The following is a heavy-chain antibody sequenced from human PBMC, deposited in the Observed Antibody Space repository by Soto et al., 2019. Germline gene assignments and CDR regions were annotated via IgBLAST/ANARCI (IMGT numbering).Heavy chain of an antibody. CDR1: GFTFTSYA. CDR2: MSYDGSRT. D-gene: IGHD4-17*01. V-gene: IGHV3-30-3*01. CDR3: ARDRPYGDPNWFDP. Sequence: QVQLVESGGGVVQPGGSLRLSCAASGFTFTSYAVHWVRQAPGKGLEWVAVMSYDGSRTDYADAVKGRFTVSRDTSKSTLNLQMNNLRPNDSAIYYCARDRPYGDPNWFDPWGQGTLVTVSS. J-gene: IGHJ5*02.